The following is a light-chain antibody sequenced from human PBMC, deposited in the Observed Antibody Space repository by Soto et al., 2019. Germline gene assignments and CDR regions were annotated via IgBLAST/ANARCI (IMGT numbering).Light chain of an antibody. Sequence: QSVLTQPASVSGSPGQSITISCTGTSSDVGSYNYVSWYQQYPGKAPKLMIYDVSNRPSGVSYRFSGSKSGNTASLPISGRQAEDEADYCCSSYTTSSTHVVFGGGTKLTVL. CDR2: DVS. V-gene: IGLV2-14*01. CDR1: SSDVGSYNY. CDR3: SSYTTSSTHVV. J-gene: IGLJ2*01.